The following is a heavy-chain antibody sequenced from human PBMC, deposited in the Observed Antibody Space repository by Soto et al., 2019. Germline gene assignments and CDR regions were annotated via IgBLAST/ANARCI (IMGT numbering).Heavy chain of an antibody. CDR1: GYTFTSYG. Sequence: ASVKVSCKASGYTFTSYGISWVRQAPGQGLEWMGWISAYNGNTNYAQKLQGRVTMTTDTSTSTAYMELRSLRSDDTAVYYCARHSTVGLHLGELSLWGQGTLVTVSS. D-gene: IGHD3-16*02. V-gene: IGHV1-18*01. J-gene: IGHJ4*02. CDR2: ISAYNGNT. CDR3: ARHSTVGLHLGELSL.